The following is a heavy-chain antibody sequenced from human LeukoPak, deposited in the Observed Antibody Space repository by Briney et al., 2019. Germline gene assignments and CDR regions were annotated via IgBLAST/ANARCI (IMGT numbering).Heavy chain of an antibody. CDR1: GFTFSSYG. Sequence: GGSLRLSCAASGFTFSSYGMHWVRQAPGKGLEWVAVISYDGSNRYYADSVKGRFTISRDNSKNTLYLQMNSLRAEDTAVYYCARDGRGSGSYVSRETDYWGQGTLVTVSS. CDR2: ISYDGSNR. CDR3: ARDGRGSGSYVSRETDY. J-gene: IGHJ4*02. V-gene: IGHV3-30*03. D-gene: IGHD3-10*01.